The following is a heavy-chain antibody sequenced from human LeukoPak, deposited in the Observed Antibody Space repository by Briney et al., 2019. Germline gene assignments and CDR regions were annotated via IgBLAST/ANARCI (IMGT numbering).Heavy chain of an antibody. D-gene: IGHD1-26*01. CDR1: GGSISSSSYY. Sequence: SETLSLTCTVSGGSISSSSYYWGWIRQPPGKGLEWIGSIYYSGSTYYNPSLKSRVTISVDTSKNQFSLKLSSVTAADTAVYYCALIVGATLDYWGQGTLVTVSS. V-gene: IGHV4-39*07. J-gene: IGHJ4*02. CDR2: IYYSGST. CDR3: ALIVGATLDY.